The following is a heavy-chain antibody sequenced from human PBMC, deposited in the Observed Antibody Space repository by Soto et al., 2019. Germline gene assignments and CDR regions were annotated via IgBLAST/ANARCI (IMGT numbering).Heavy chain of an antibody. CDR2: ISWNSDSI. D-gene: IGHD2-15*01. J-gene: IGHJ2*01. CDR1: GFTFDDFA. CDR3: AKYSSGYFDL. Sequence: EVQLVESGGGLVQPGRSLRLSCAASGFTFDDFAMHWVRQAPGKGLEWVSGISWNSDSIVYTDSVKGWFTISRDNTENSLYLQMNSLRTEDTALYYCAKYSSGYFDLWGRGTLVTVSS. V-gene: IGHV3-9*01.